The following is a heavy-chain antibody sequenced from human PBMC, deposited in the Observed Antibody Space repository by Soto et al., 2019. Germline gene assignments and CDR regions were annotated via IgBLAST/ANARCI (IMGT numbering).Heavy chain of an antibody. CDR1: GFTFSSYW. CDR2: INSDGSST. CDR3: ARDRVEDVLRFLEWLGNPYYYGMDV. D-gene: IGHD3-3*01. J-gene: IGHJ6*02. Sequence: VGSLRLSCAASGFTFSSYWMHWVRQAPGKGLVWVSRINSDGSSTSYADSVKGRFTISRDNAKNTLYLQMNSLRAEDTAVYYCARDRVEDVLRFLEWLGNPYYYGMDVWGQGTTVTVSS. V-gene: IGHV3-74*01.